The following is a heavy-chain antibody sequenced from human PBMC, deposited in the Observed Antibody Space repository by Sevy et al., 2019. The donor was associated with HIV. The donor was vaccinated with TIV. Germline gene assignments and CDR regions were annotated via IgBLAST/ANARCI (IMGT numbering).Heavy chain of an antibody. Sequence: SETLSLTCTVSGGSISSSSYYWGWIRRPPGKGLEWIGSIYYSGSTYYNPSLKSRVTISVDTSKNQFSLKLSSVTAADTAVYYCARQFGSSSGWFDPWGQGTLVTVSS. V-gene: IGHV4-39*01. CDR2: IYYSGST. CDR3: ARQFGSSSGWFDP. J-gene: IGHJ5*02. D-gene: IGHD6-6*01. CDR1: GGSISSSSYY.